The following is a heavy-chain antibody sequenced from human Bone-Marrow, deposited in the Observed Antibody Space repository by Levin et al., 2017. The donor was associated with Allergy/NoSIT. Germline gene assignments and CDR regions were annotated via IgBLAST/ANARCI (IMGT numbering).Heavy chain of an antibody. J-gene: IGHJ6*02. CDR3: AKPNKFTMLWGDGMDV. D-gene: IGHD3-10*01. CDR1: GFTFSSYA. V-gene: IGHV3-23*01. CDR2: ISSSGDVT. Sequence: LSLTCAASGFTFSSYAMSWVRQAPGKGLEWVSVISSSGDVTFYADSVKGRFTISRDSSKNTLYMQMNSLRAEDTAVYYCAKPNKFTMLWGDGMDVWGQGTTVTVSS.